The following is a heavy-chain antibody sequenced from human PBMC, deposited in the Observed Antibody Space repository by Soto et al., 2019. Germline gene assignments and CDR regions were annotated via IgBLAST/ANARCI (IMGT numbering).Heavy chain of an antibody. Sequence: PGGSLRLSCAASGFTFSSYGMHWVRQAPGKGLEWVAVISYDGSNKYYADSVKGRFTISRDNSKNTLYLQMNSLRAEDTAVYYCAKGKVFGVVIIGAYWGQGTLVTVSS. CDR3: AKGKVFGVVIIGAY. CDR2: ISYDGSNK. J-gene: IGHJ4*02. CDR1: GFTFSSYG. V-gene: IGHV3-30*18. D-gene: IGHD3-3*01.